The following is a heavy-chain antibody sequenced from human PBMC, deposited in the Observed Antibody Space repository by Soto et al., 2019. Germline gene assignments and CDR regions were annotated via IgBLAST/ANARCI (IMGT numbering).Heavy chain of an antibody. Sequence: QVVQSGAEVRKPGASVKVSCKASGYSFTTYYIHWFRQAPGQGLEWMAIINPNGGTTNYAQKFQGGVTVTRDMSASTVYMELSSLRSDDTAVYYCAAFCSGGGCPPGPWNWGRGTMVTVSS. CDR3: AAFCSGGGCPPGPWN. D-gene: IGHD2-15*01. CDR2: INPNGGTT. J-gene: IGHJ3*01. V-gene: IGHV1-46*03. CDR1: GYSFTTYY.